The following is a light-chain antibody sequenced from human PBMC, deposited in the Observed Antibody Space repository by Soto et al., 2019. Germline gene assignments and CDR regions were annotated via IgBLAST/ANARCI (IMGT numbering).Light chain of an antibody. CDR1: QSVSSN. V-gene: IGKV3-15*01. CDR3: QQYNNWPPRYT. Sequence: EIVMTQSPATLSVSPGERATLSCRASQSVSSNLAWYQQKPGQAPRLLIYGASTRATGIPARFSGSGSGTEFTLTISSLHSQDFAVYYCQQYNNWPPRYTFGQGTKREIK. J-gene: IGKJ2*01. CDR2: GAS.